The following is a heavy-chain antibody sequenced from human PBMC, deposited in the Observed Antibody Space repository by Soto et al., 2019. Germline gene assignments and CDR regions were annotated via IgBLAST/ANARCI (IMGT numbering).Heavy chain of an antibody. CDR3: AKGDFRSALGRSDVYYYDMDV. CDR2: IWYDGNTK. CDR1: GFTFSTFG. D-gene: IGHD3-3*01. J-gene: IGHJ6*02. V-gene: IGHV3-33*06. Sequence: GGSLRLSCAASGFTFSTFGMHWVRQAPGKGLEWVALIWYDGNTKYYADSVKGRFIISRDNSRNTLYLQMNSLRAEDTAVYYCAKGDFRSALGRSDVYYYDMDVWGQGTTVTVSS.